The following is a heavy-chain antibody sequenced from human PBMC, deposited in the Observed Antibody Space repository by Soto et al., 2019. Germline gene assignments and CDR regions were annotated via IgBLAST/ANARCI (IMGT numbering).Heavy chain of an antibody. D-gene: IGHD4-17*01. Sequence: SVKVSCKASGGTFSSYAIRWVRQAPGQGLEWMGGIIPIFGTANYAQKFQGRVTITADESTSTAYMELSSLRSEDTAVYYCARGHYGDYAYFQHWGQGTLVTVSS. J-gene: IGHJ1*01. V-gene: IGHV1-69*13. CDR2: IIPIFGTA. CDR1: GGTFSSYA. CDR3: ARGHYGDYAYFQH.